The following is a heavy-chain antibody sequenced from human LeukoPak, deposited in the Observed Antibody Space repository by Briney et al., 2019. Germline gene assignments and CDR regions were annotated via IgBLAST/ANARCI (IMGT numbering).Heavy chain of an antibody. Sequence: GSVKVSCKVSGYTLTELSMHWVRQAPGKGLEWMGGFDPEDGETIYAQKFQGRVTMTEDTSTDTAYMELSSLRSEDTAVYYCATERGYGYGFDYWGQGTLVTVSS. J-gene: IGHJ4*02. V-gene: IGHV1-24*01. D-gene: IGHD5-18*01. CDR2: FDPEDGET. CDR1: GYTLTELS. CDR3: ATERGYGYGFDY.